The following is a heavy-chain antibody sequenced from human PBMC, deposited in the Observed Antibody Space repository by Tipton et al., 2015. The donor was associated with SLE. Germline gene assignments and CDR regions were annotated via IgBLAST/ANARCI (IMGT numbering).Heavy chain of an antibody. D-gene: IGHD3-10*01. CDR3: TTRPRGGPWFDP. CDR2: IKSKTDGGTT. CDR1: GFTFSSYW. J-gene: IGHJ5*02. Sequence: SLRLSCAASGFTFSSYWMHWVRQAPGKGLEWVGRIKSKTDGGTTDYAAPVKGRFTISRDDSKNTLYLQMNSLKTEDTAVYYCTTRPRGGPWFDPWGQGTLVTVSS. V-gene: IGHV3-15*01.